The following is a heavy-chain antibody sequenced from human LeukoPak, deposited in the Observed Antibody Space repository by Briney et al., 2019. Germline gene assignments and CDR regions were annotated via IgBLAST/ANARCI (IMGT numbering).Heavy chain of an antibody. D-gene: IGHD6-19*01. CDR1: GFTVTSNY. CDR3: AGDKTTGGWYEFDY. Sequence: GGSLRLSCAASGFTVTSNYMSWVRQGPGKGLECVSVISNDGDTYYADSVKGRFTISRDTSKNTVSLQMNSLRAEDTAVYYCAGDKTTGGWYEFDYWGQGTLVTVSS. J-gene: IGHJ4*02. V-gene: IGHV3-53*01. CDR2: ISNDGDT.